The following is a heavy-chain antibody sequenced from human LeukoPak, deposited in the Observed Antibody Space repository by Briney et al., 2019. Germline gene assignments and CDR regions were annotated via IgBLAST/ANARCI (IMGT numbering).Heavy chain of an antibody. CDR1: GFTFSSYT. V-gene: IGHV3-23*01. CDR2: ISGSGGYT. Sequence: PGGSLRLSCAVSGFTFSSYTMSWVRQVPGKGLEWVSGISGSGGYTYYADSVKGRFTISRDNSKNTLYLQMNSLRGEDTAVYYCAKDPRVTKIVVNGFFDYWGQGTLVTVSS. CDR3: AKDPRVTKIVVNGFFDY. D-gene: IGHD3-22*01. J-gene: IGHJ4*02.